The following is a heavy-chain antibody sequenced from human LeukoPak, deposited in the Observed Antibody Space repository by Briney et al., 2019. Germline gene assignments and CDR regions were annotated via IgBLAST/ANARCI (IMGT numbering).Heavy chain of an antibody. CDR1: EFTFSNYW. CDR2: IKSDESGT. CDR3: ARETSGSLGY. J-gene: IGHJ4*02. D-gene: IGHD3-10*01. V-gene: IGHV3-74*01. Sequence: PGGSLRLSCVGSEFTFSNYWMHWVRQVPGKGLVWVSRIKSDESGTGYADSVKGRFTISRDNVKNTLFLQMNSLRVEDTAVYYCARETSGSLGYWGQGTLVTVSS.